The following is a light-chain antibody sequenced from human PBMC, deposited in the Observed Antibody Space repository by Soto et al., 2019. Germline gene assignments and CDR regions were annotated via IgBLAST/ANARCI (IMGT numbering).Light chain of an antibody. CDR1: QSISSSY. Sequence: DIALTQSPGTLSLSPGEGATLSCRASQSISSSYVAWYQQKSGQAPRLLIYGTSNRATGISDRFSGRGSGTDFTLTISRLEPEDFAVYYCQQYGGSWTFGQGTKVEIK. CDR3: QQYGGSWT. CDR2: GTS. J-gene: IGKJ1*01. V-gene: IGKV3-20*01.